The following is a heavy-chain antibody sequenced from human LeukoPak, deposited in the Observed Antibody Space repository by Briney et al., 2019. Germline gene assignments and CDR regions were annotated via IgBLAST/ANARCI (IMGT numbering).Heavy chain of an antibody. J-gene: IGHJ4*02. CDR3: ARQLAYYDSSGYPEYYFDY. Sequence: GESLKISCKGSGYSFTSQWIGWVRQMPGKGLEWMGIIYPGDSDTRYSPSFQGQVIISADKSINTAYLQWSSLKASDTAVYYCARQLAYYDSSGYPEYYFDYWDQGTLVTVSS. CDR2: IYPGDSDT. V-gene: IGHV5-51*01. CDR1: GYSFTSQW. D-gene: IGHD3-22*01.